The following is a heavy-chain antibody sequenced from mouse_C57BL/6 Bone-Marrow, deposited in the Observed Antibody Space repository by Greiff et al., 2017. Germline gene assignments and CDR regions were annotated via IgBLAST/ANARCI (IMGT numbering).Heavy chain of an antibody. V-gene: IGHV10-1*01. CDR3: VRHVPRYGFDY. J-gene: IGHJ2*01. D-gene: IGHD1-1*01. CDR2: IRSKSNNYAT. CDR1: GFSFNTYA. Sequence: EVMLVESGGGLVQPKGSLKLSCAASGFSFNTYAMNWVRQAPGKGLEWVARIRSKSNNYATYYADSVKDRFTISRDDSESMLYLQMNNLKTEDTAMYYCVRHVPRYGFDYWGQGTTLTVSS.